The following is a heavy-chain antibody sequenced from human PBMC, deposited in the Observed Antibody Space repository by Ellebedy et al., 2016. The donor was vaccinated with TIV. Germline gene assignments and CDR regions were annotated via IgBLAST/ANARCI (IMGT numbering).Heavy chain of an antibody. V-gene: IGHV3-7*03. Sequence: PGGSLRLSCAASGFIFSNYWMSWVRQAPGKGLEWVANIKQPGSEKYYVDSVKGRFTISRDNAKNSLYLQMNSLRAEDTAVYYCARMVRERAAAGIFDYWGQGTLVTVSS. CDR3: ARMVRERAAAGIFDY. D-gene: IGHD6-13*01. CDR2: IKQPGSEK. CDR1: GFIFSNYW. J-gene: IGHJ4*02.